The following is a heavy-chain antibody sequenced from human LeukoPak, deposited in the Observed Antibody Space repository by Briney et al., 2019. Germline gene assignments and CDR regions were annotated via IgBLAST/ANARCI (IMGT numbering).Heavy chain of an antibody. Sequence: GGSLRLSCAASGFTFSSHLMHWVRQAPGKRLVWVSRINSDGSGTIYADSVKGRFTISRDNAKNTLDLQMNSLRAEDTAVYYCARGEKSWINGFDLWGQGTLVTVSS. CDR2: INSDGSGT. J-gene: IGHJ4*02. D-gene: IGHD2-8*01. V-gene: IGHV3-74*01. CDR3: ARGEKSWINGFDL. CDR1: GFTFSSHL.